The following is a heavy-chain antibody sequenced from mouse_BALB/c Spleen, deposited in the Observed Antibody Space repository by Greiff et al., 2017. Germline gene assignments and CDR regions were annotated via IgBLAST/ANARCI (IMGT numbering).Heavy chain of an antibody. D-gene: IGHD1-1*01. Sequence: QVQLQQPGAELVKPGASVKLSCKASGYTFTSYWMHWVKQRPGQGLEWIGEIDPSDSYTNYNQKFKGKATLTVDKSSSTAYMQLSSLTSEDSAVYYCARFRGTTHDFDYWGQGTTLTVSS. J-gene: IGHJ2*01. CDR3: ARFRGTTHDFDY. CDR1: GYTFTSYW. CDR2: IDPSDSYT. V-gene: IGHV1-69*02.